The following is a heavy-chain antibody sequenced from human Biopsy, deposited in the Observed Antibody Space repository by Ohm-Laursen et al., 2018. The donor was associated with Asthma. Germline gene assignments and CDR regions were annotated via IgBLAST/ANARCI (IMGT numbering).Heavy chain of an antibody. V-gene: IGHV1-69*01. CDR2: IMTVFGTK. Sequence: SSVKVSCKAPGGTFSNFAISWVRQAPGQGLEWLGGIMTVFGTKNYAQKFQGRVTITADESTSTAYMEVTSLRSEDTAIYYCARCQVGYSSGWSLLLKKIYYSGMDVWGQGTAVTVSS. CDR1: GGTFSNFA. CDR3: ARCQVGYSSGWSLLLKKIYYSGMDV. J-gene: IGHJ6*02. D-gene: IGHD6-19*01.